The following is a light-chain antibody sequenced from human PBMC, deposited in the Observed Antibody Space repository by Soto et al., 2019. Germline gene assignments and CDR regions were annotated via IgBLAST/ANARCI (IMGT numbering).Light chain of an antibody. J-gene: IGKJ5*01. CDR1: RSLTTN. V-gene: IGKV3-15*01. CDR2: DAS. Sequence: EVVMTQSPGTLSVSPGGRATLSCRASRSLTTNWAWYQKKPGQAPRLLIHDASTRATGIPARFSGSGSGTEFTLTISSLQSEDFAVYYCQQYDDWPLTFGQGTRLETK. CDR3: QQYDDWPLT.